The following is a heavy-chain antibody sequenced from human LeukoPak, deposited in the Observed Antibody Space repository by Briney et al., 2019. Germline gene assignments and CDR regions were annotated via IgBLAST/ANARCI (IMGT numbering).Heavy chain of an antibody. D-gene: IGHD6-19*01. CDR2: INTDGSGT. V-gene: IGHV3-74*01. J-gene: IGHJ4*02. Sequence: PGGSLRLSCAVSRFTFSSYWMHWVRQAPGKGLVWVSHINTDGSGTSYADFAEGRFTISRDNAKNTLYLQMNSLRAEDTAVYYCAKEWAAVAADYWGQGTLVTVSS. CDR1: RFTFSSYW. CDR3: AKEWAAVAADY.